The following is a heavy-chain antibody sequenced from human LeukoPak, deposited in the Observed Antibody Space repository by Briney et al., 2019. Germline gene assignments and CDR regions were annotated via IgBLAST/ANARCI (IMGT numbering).Heavy chain of an antibody. Sequence: PSETLSLTCAVYGGSFSGYYWSWIRQPPGKGLEWIGEINHSGSTNYNPSLKSRVTPSVDTSKNQFSLKLSSVTAADTAVYYCARGDYGDYGSWGQGTLVTVSS. V-gene: IGHV4-34*01. CDR2: INHSGST. CDR1: GGSFSGYY. J-gene: IGHJ5*02. D-gene: IGHD4-17*01. CDR3: ARGDYGDYGS.